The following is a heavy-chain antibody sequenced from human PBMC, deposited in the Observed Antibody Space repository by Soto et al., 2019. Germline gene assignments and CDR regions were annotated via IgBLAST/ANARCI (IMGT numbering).Heavy chain of an antibody. Sequence: LRLSCAASGFTFSNYWMHWVRQAPGKGLVWVSRINSDGSITTYADSVKGRFTISRDNAKNTVYLQMNSLRADDTAVYYCASLDWNYDAWGQGTLVTVSS. D-gene: IGHD1-7*01. CDR1: GFTFSNYW. CDR2: INSDGSIT. V-gene: IGHV3-74*01. J-gene: IGHJ5*02. CDR3: ASLDWNYDA.